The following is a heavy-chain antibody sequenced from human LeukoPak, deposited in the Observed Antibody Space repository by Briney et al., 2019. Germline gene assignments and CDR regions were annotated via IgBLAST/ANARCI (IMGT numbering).Heavy chain of an antibody. Sequence: SETLSLTCTVSGYSIRSGYYWGWIRQPPGKGLEWIGNIYHSGSTYYNPSFKSRLTISVDTSKNQFSLKLSSVTAADTAVYYCASLRTGDFDYWGQGALVTVSS. D-gene: IGHD3-10*01. V-gene: IGHV4-38-2*02. CDR3: ASLRTGDFDY. CDR2: IYHSGST. J-gene: IGHJ4*02. CDR1: GYSIRSGYY.